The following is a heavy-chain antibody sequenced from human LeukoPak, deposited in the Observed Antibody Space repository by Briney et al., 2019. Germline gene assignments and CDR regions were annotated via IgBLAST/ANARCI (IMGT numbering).Heavy chain of an antibody. V-gene: IGHV3-15*01. Sequence: GGSLRLSCAASGFTFSNAWMSWVRQAPGKGLEWVGRLKSKADGGTTDYAAPVKGRFSISRDNSKNTVYLQMNSLKTEDTALYYCTTPGLLKRGYTYGLDYWGQGTLVTVSS. CDR1: GFTFSNAW. CDR3: TTPGLLKRGYTYGLDY. D-gene: IGHD5-18*01. J-gene: IGHJ4*02. CDR2: LKSKADGGTT.